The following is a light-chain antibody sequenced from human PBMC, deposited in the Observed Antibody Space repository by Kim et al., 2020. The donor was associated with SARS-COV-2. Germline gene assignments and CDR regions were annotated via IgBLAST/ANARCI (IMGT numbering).Light chain of an antibody. Sequence: EIVMTQSPATLSVSPGERATLSCRASQSVSINLAWYHQEPGQAPRLLIYGASTRATGIPARFSGSGSGTEFTLTISSLRSEDFAVYYCQQYNSWPLTFGGGTKVDIK. V-gene: IGKV3-15*01. CDR3: QQYNSWPLT. J-gene: IGKJ4*01. CDR1: QSVSIN. CDR2: GAS.